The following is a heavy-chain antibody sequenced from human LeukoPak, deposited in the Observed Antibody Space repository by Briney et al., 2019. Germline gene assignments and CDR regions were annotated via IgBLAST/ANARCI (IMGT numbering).Heavy chain of an antibody. J-gene: IGHJ4*02. V-gene: IGHV4-59*11. D-gene: IGHD3-9*01. CDR1: GGSMSGHF. CDR2: IHSSGST. CDR3: ARDPGDTDWYNFDF. Sequence: PSETLSLTCPVPGGSMSGHFWSWFRRPPGKGLVNIGYIHSSGSTNYNPSYKRRVTVSLEMSKNQFSLSLSSVTAAATAVYYCARDPGDTDWYNFDFWGQGILVTVSS.